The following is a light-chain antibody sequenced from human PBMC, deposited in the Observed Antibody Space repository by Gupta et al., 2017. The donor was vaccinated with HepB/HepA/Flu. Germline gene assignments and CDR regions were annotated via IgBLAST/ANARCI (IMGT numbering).Light chain of an antibody. J-gene: IGLJ2*01. V-gene: IGLV1-40*01. CDR1: SSNIGAGYD. CDR2: GNS. CDR3: QSYDSRLSAVV. Sequence: QSVLTQPPSVSGAAGQGVTISCTGSSSNIGAGYDVHWSQHLPGTAPKLLLYGNSNRPSGVPDRFSGSKSGTSASLAITGLQAEDEADYYCQSYDSRLSAVVFGGGTKLTVL.